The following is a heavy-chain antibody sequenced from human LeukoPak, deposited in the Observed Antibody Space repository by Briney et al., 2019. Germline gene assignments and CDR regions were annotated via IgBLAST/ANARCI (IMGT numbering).Heavy chain of an antibody. D-gene: IGHD3-22*01. CDR3: ARDRGGYYFDY. CDR2: ISRSSSHI. Sequence: PGGSLRLSCAASGFTFSDYSMNWVRQAPGKGLEWVSSISRSSSHIYYADSVKGRFTISRDNAKNLLYLQMNSLRAEDTAVYYCARDRGGYYFDYWGQGTLVTVSS. V-gene: IGHV3-21*01. CDR1: GFTFSDYS. J-gene: IGHJ4*02.